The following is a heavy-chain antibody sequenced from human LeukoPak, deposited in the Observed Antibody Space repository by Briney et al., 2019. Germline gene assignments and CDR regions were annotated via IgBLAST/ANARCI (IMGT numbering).Heavy chain of an antibody. CDR2: IHYTGTT. CDR3: ARGVVATIGTYYYYGMDV. J-gene: IGHJ6*02. V-gene: IGHV4-39*07. Sequence: SETLSLTCTSSGGSISGSSNYWGWIRQPPGKGLEWIGTIHYTGTTYYNPSLKSRVIISVDTSKNQFSLKLSSVTAADTAVYYCARGVVATIGTYYYYGMDVWGQGTTVTVSS. D-gene: IGHD5-24*01. CDR1: GGSISGSSNY.